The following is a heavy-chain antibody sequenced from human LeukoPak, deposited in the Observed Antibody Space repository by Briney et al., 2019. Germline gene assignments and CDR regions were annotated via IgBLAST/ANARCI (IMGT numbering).Heavy chain of an antibody. CDR3: ATVTKVDFNY. CDR1: GFTFSSYT. CDR2: VSVEGIGR. V-gene: IGHV3-30*09. Sequence: GGSLRLSCAASGFTFSSYTFYWFRQAPGKGLEWVASVSVEGIGRYFPGSVEGRFAISRDDSKKSVFLQMSNLRPEGTAVYFCATVTKVDFNYWGQGTLVTVSS. D-gene: IGHD4-11*01. J-gene: IGHJ4*02.